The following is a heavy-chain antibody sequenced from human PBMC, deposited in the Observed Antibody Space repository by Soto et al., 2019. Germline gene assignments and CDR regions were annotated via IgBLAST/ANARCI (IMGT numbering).Heavy chain of an antibody. D-gene: IGHD3-16*01. V-gene: IGHV3-74*01. CDR2: INPDGSRT. Sequence: EVQLVESGGDLVQPGGSLRLSCAASEFSFSNYWMHWVRQAPAKGLMWVSRINPDGSRTTSADSVKGRFAISRDNAKNTVYLQMHRLRAEDAAVYYCARVKLGSYDWFDPWGQGTLVPVSS. CDR1: EFSFSNYW. CDR3: ARVKLGSYDWFDP. J-gene: IGHJ5*02.